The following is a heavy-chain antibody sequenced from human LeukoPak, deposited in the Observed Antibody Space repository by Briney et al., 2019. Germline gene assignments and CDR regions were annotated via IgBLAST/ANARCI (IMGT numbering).Heavy chain of an antibody. CDR2: ISSSGSTI. J-gene: IGHJ4*02. V-gene: IGHV3-48*04. D-gene: IGHD3-22*01. CDR1: GFTFSNFW. Sequence: GGSLRLSCAASGFTFSNFWMHWVRQAPGKGLEWVSYISSSGSTIYYADSVKGRFTISRDNAKNSLYLQMNSLRAEDTAVYYCARGRPDSSGYPFDYWGQGTLVTVSS. CDR3: ARGRPDSSGYPFDY.